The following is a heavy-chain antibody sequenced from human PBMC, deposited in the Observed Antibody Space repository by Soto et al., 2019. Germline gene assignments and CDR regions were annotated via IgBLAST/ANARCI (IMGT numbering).Heavy chain of an antibody. J-gene: IGHJ6*01. CDR3: XXXXXXXSSXRXYXXDV. D-gene: IGHD2-2*01. CDR1: GFTFSSYS. CDR2: ISSSSSYI. V-gene: IGHV3-21*01. Sequence: EVQLVESGGGLVKPGGSLXLSCAASGFTFSSYSMNWVRQAPGKGLEWVSSISSSSSYIYYADSVXXXXXXXXXXXXXXXXXXXXXXXXXXXXXXXXXXXXXXXSSXRXYXXDVXXQGXXXTX.